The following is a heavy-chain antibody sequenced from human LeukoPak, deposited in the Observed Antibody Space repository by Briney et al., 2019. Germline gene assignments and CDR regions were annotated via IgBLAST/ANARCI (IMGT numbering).Heavy chain of an antibody. CDR3: ARVYGSYYAFDI. CDR2: IYSGSST. V-gene: IGHV3-66*02. J-gene: IGHJ3*02. Sequence: GGSLRRSCAASGFTVSSNYRSWVRQAPGKGLEWVLIIYSGSSTYYPDSVKGRFTISRDNSKTTLYLHMTSLRAEDTAVYYCARVYGSYYAFDIWGQGTLVTVSS. CDR1: GFTVSSNY. D-gene: IGHD4-17*01.